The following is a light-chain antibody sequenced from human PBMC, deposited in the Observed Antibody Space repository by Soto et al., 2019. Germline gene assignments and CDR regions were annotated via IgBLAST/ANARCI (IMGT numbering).Light chain of an antibody. V-gene: IGLV1-47*01. J-gene: IGLJ1*01. CDR3: AKWDDSLRVYV. Sequence: SVLPQPPPPSRTPRPRGTLPFFTNNPRSGSNYVYWYQQLPGTAPKLLIYRNDQRPSGVPDRFSGSKSGTSASLAISGLRSEDEADYYCAKWDDSLRVYVFGTGTKVTVL. CDR2: RND. CDR1: NPRSGSNY.